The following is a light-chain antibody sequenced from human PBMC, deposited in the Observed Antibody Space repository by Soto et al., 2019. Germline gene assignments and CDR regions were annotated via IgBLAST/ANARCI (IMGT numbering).Light chain of an antibody. J-gene: IGLJ1*01. CDR3: HVWDSSSEHV. CDR1: NIGSKS. CDR2: DES. V-gene: IGLV3-21*02. Sequence: SYVLTQPPSVSVAPGQTARITCGGNNIGSKSVHWYQQKPGQAPVLVVDDESDRPSGIPERFSGSNSGNTATLTISRVEAGDEADYFCHVWDSSSEHVFGTGTKLTVL.